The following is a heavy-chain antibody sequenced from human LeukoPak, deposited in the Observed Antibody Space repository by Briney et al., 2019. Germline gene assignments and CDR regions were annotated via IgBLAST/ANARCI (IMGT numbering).Heavy chain of an antibody. D-gene: IGHD2-2*01. CDR3: VSFYETY. V-gene: IGHV3-74*01. J-gene: IGHJ4*02. CDR2: INSDGSST. Sequence: PGGSLRLSCAASGFTFSSYWMHWVRQAPGKGLLWVSRINSDGSSTSYADSVKGRFTISKDNAKNTVYPQMNNLRAEDTAVYYCVSFYETYWGRGTLVTVSS. CDR1: GFTFSSYW.